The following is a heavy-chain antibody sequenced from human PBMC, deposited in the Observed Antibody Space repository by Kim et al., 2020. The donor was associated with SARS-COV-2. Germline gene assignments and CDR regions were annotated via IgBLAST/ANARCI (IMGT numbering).Heavy chain of an antibody. CDR3: ARGGTMIEAFDI. Sequence: NYNPSLKSRVTISVDTSKNQFSLKLSSVTAADTAVYYCARGGTMIEAFDIWGQGTMVTVSS. V-gene: IGHV4-59*09. J-gene: IGHJ3*02. D-gene: IGHD3-22*01.